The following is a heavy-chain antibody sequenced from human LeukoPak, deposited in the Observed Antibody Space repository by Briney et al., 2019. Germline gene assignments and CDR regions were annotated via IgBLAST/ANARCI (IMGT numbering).Heavy chain of an antibody. CDR1: GGSISYYY. CDR3: ARDPRELRSGVFDY. Sequence: SETLSLTCSVSGGSISYYYWSWIRQPPGKGLEWIGYIYYSGSTNYNPSLKSRVTISVDTSKNQFSLKLSSVTAADTAVYYCARDPRELRSGVFDYWGQGTLVTVSS. V-gene: IGHV4-59*01. CDR2: IYYSGST. J-gene: IGHJ4*02. D-gene: IGHD1-26*01.